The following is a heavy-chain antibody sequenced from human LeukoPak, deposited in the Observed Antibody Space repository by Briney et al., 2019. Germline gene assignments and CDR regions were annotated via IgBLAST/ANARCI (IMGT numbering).Heavy chain of an antibody. CDR2: ISWNSGSI. V-gene: IGHV3-9*01. CDR3: AKDMLPPGIQLGNSFDY. CDR1: GFTFDDYA. Sequence: GGSLRLSCAASGFTFDDYAMHWVRQAPGKGLEWVSGISWNSGSIGYADSVKGRFTISRDNAKNSLYLQMNSLRAEDTALYYCAKDMLPPGIQLGNSFDYWGQGTLVTVSS. J-gene: IGHJ4*02. D-gene: IGHD5-18*01.